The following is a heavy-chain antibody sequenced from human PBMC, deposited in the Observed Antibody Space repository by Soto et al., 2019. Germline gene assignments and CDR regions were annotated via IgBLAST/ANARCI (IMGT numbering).Heavy chain of an antibody. V-gene: IGHV3-33*06. Sequence: PGGSLRLSCAASGFTFSSYGMHWVRQAPGKGLEWVAIIWYDGVNKNYADSVKGRFTISRDNSKNTLYLQMNSLRAEDTAVYYCAKSPPIAGSFDCWGKGTLVPVAS. J-gene: IGHJ4*02. CDR1: GFTFSSYG. D-gene: IGHD6-13*01. CDR2: IWYDGVNK. CDR3: AKSPPIAGSFDC.